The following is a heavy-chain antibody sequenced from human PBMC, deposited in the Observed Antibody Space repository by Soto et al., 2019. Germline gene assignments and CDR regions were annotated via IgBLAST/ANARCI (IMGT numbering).Heavy chain of an antibody. CDR2: MSSSGRTI. CDR3: AFFFQAEDGIRDNRAVSAFLLNRSSDL. J-gene: IGHJ2*01. D-gene: IGHD2-15*01. Sequence: GKGLEWVSYMSSSGRTIYYADSVKGRFTISRDNAKNSLYLQMNSLRAEDTAVYYCAFFFQAEDGIRDNRAVSAFLLNRSSDL. V-gene: IGHV3-48*03.